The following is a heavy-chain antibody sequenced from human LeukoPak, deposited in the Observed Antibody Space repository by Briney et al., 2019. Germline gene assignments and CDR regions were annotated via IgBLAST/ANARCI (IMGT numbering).Heavy chain of an antibody. CDR2: INHSGST. Sequence: SETLSLTCAVYGGSFSGYYWSWIRQPPGKGLEWIGEINHSGSTNYNPSLKRRVTISVDTSKNQFSLKLSSVTAADTAVYYCARTREWLPSSNFDYWGQGTLVTVSS. J-gene: IGHJ4*02. D-gene: IGHD3-3*01. V-gene: IGHV4-34*01. CDR3: ARTREWLPSSNFDY. CDR1: GGSFSGYY.